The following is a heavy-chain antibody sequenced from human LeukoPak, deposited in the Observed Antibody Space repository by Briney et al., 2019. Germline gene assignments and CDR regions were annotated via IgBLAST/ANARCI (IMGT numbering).Heavy chain of an antibody. CDR1: GGTFSSYA. D-gene: IGHD6-13*01. J-gene: IGHJ4*02. V-gene: IGHV1-69*13. CDR3: AREGHPGYSSSWYDY. Sequence: GASVKVSCKASGGTFSSYAISWVRQAPGQGLEWMGGIIPIFGTANYAQKFQGRVTITADESTSTAYMELSSLRSEDTAVYYCAREGHPGYSSSWYDYWGQGTLVTVSS. CDR2: IIPIFGTA.